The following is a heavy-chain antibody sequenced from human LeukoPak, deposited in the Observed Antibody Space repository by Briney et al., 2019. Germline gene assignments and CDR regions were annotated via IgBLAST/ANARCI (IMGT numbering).Heavy chain of an antibody. V-gene: IGHV5-51*01. CDR3: ARRYTTSEIFDY. D-gene: IGHD6-13*01. J-gene: IGHJ4*02. Sequence: GESLKISCKGSGYSFPNYWIGWVRQMPGKGLEWLGINYPGDSDTRYSPSFQGQVTILADKSISTAYLQWSSLKASDTAMYYCARRYTTSEIFDYWGQGTLVTVSS. CDR2: NYPGDSDT. CDR1: GYSFPNYW.